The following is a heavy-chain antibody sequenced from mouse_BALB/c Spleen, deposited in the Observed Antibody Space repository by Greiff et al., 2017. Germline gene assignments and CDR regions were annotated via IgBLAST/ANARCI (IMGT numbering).Heavy chain of an antibody. Sequence: QVQLQQSGAELAKPGASVKMSCKASGYTFTSYWMHWVKQRPGQGLEWIGYINPSTGYTEYNQKFKDKATLTADKSSSTAYMQLSSLTSEDAAVYYCATGGVRPHFDVWGAGTTVTVSS. J-gene: IGHJ1*01. V-gene: IGHV1-7*01. D-gene: IGHD2-14*01. CDR2: INPSTGYT. CDR1: GYTFTSYW. CDR3: ATGGVRPHFDV.